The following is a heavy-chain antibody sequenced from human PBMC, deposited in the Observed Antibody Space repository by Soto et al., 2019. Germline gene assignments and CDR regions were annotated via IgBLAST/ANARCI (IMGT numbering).Heavy chain of an antibody. J-gene: IGHJ4*02. V-gene: IGHV3-48*03. CDR2: ISSVGSTI. Sequence: EVQLVESGGGLVQPGGSLRLSCAASGFTFDNYEMNWVRQAPGKGLEWVSYISSVGSTIYYADSVKCRFTISRDNAKNSLFLQMNSLRAEDTAVYYCAKEATNINNFHYWGQGTLVTVSS. CDR1: GFTFDNYE. D-gene: IGHD5-12*01. CDR3: AKEATNINNFHY.